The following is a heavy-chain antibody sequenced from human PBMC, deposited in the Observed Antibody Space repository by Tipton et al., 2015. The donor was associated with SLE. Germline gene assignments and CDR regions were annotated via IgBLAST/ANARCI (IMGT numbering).Heavy chain of an antibody. CDR1: GGSFSGYY. CDR2: IHHSGST. Sequence: TLSLTCAVYGGSFSGYYWSWIRQPPGKGLEWIGYIHHSGSTNYNPSLQSRVTISRDPSKNQFSLKLISATAADTAVYYCARDQVGVGDFDYWSQGTLVTVSS. D-gene: IGHD3-16*01. J-gene: IGHJ4*02. V-gene: IGHV4-59*01. CDR3: ARDQVGVGDFDY.